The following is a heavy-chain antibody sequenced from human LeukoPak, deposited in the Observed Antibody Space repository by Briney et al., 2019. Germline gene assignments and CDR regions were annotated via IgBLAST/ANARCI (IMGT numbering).Heavy chain of an antibody. CDR2: INHSGST. V-gene: IGHV4-34*01. Sequence: SETLSLTCAVYGGSFSGYYWSWIRQPPGKGLEWIGEINHSGSTNYNASLKSRVTISLDTPKRQFSLRLTSVTAADTAVYYCARDGCSSTSCYSDYYYGMDVWGQGTTVTVSS. D-gene: IGHD2-2*01. CDR3: ARDGCSSTSCYSDYYYGMDV. CDR1: GGSFSGYY. J-gene: IGHJ6*02.